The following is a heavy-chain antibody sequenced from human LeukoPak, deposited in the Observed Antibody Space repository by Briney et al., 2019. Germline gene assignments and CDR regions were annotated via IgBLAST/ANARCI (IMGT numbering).Heavy chain of an antibody. CDR3: ATGTMIVVAWISLFDY. CDR2: INPSGGVT. V-gene: IGHV1-46*01. J-gene: IGHJ4*02. Sequence: ASVKVSCKASGYTFTSYYIHWVRQAPGQGLEWMGFINPSGGVTTYAQKFQGSVTMTRDTSTSTVYMELSSLRSEDTAVYYCATGTMIVVAWISLFDYWGQGTLVTVSS. CDR1: GYTFTSYY. D-gene: IGHD3-22*01.